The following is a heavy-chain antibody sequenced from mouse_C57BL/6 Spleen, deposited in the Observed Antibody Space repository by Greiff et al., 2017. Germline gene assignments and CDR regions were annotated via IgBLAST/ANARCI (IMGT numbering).Heavy chain of an antibody. J-gene: IGHJ4*01. CDR2: IYPGSGNT. D-gene: IGHD1-1*01. CDR1: GYSFTSYY. CDR3: AKEGDYDGSSGSYAMDY. V-gene: IGHV1-66*01. Sequence: QVQLQQSGPELVKPGASVKISCKASGYSFTSYYIHWVKQRPGQGLEWIGWIYPGSGNTKYNEKFKGKATLTADTSSSTAYMQLSSLTSEDSAVYDCAKEGDYDGSSGSYAMDYWGQGTAVTVSS.